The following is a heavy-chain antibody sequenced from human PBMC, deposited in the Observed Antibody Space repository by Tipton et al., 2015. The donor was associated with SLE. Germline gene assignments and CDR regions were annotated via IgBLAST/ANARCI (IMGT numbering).Heavy chain of an antibody. CDR1: GYTFTGYY. CDR3: ALIVVVPASLGWFDP. CDR2: INPNSGGT. J-gene: IGHJ5*02. D-gene: IGHD2-2*01. Sequence: QLVQSGPEVKKPGASVKVSCKASGYTFTGYYMHWVRQAPGQGLEWMGWINPNSGGTNYAQKFQGRVTMTRDTSISTAYMELRSLRSDDTAVYYCALIVVVPASLGWFDPWGQGTLVTVSS. V-gene: IGHV1-2*02.